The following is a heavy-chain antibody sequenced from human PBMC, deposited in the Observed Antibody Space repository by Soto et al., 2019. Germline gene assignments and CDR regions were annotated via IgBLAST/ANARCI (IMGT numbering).Heavy chain of an antibody. J-gene: IGHJ5*02. CDR3: ARVGPTRGFDP. V-gene: IGHV4-31*03. Sequence: QVQLQESGPGLVKPSQTLSLTCTVSGSSISSGGYYWSWNRQHPGKGLEWIGYIYYSGSTHYNPSLKSRVTISVNTSKNQFSLKLSSVTAAGTGGYYCARVGPTRGFDPWGQGTLVTVSS. CDR1: GSSISSGGYY. CDR2: IYYSGST.